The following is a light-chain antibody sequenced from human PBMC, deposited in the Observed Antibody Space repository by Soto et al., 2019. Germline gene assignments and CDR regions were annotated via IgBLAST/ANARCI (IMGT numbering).Light chain of an antibody. V-gene: IGKV1-39*01. CDR1: QSIKNY. Sequence: DIQITQSPSSLSASVGDIVTITCRASQSIKNYLNWYQQKPGKAPKLLIYAASSLQSGVPSRFSGSGSGTDFTLTISSLQPEDFATYYCQQLNSYPITFGQGTRLEIK. CDR3: QQLNSYPIT. CDR2: AAS. J-gene: IGKJ5*01.